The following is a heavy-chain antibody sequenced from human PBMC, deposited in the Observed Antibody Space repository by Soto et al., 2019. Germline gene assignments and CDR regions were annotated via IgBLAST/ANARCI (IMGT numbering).Heavy chain of an antibody. CDR2: IKQDGSEK. V-gene: IGHV3-7*01. J-gene: IGHJ4*02. D-gene: IGHD6-19*01. Sequence: EVQLVESGGGLVQPGGSLRLSCAASGFTFSRYGVTWVRQAPGKGLEWVDTIKQDGSEKYYVDSVKGRFTISRDNAKNSLFLQMNSLRAEDTAVYYCASRRSSGYHYWGQGTLVTVSS. CDR3: ASRRSSGYHY. CDR1: GFTFSRYG.